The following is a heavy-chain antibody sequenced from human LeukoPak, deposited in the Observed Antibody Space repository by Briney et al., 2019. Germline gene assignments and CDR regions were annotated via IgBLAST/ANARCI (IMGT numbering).Heavy chain of an antibody. Sequence: ASVKVSCKASGYTFTSYYMHWVRQAPGQGLEWMGIINPSGGSTSYAQKFQGRVTITRNTSISTAYMELSSLRSEDTAVYYCARVGGPTGDKYYYYMDVWGKGTTVTVSS. CDR2: INPSGGST. V-gene: IGHV1-46*01. J-gene: IGHJ6*03. CDR1: GYTFTSYY. D-gene: IGHD7-27*01. CDR3: ARVGGPTGDKYYYYMDV.